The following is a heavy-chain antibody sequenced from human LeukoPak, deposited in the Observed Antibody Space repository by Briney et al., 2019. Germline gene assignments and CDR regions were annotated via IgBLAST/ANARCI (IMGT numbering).Heavy chain of an antibody. CDR3: ARVERGVAAAAFGY. CDR2: IYTSGST. D-gene: IGHD6-13*01. V-gene: IGHV4-4*07. CDR1: GGSISSYY. Sequence: SETLSLTCTVSGGSISSYYWSWIRQPARKGLEWIGRIYTSGSTNYNPSLKSRVTMSVDTSKNQFSLKLSSVTAADTAVYYCARVERGVAAAAFGYWGQGTLVTVSS. J-gene: IGHJ4*02.